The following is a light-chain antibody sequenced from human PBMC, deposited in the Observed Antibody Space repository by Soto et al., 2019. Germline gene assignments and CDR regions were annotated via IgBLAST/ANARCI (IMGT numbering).Light chain of an antibody. CDR1: QDISNY. J-gene: IGKJ4*01. Sequence: DIQMTQSPSSLSASVGDRVTITCQASQDISNYLNWYQQKPGKAPKLLIYDASNLETGVPSRFSGSGSGTDFTFTISSLQPEDFATYYCQQYDNPNLTVTFGGGTKVEIK. CDR2: DAS. V-gene: IGKV1-33*01. CDR3: QQYDNPNLTVT.